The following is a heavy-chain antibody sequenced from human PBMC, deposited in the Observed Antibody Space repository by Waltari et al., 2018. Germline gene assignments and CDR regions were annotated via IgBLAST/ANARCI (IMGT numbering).Heavy chain of an antibody. Sequence: EVQLVESGGGLVQPGGSLRLSCAASGFTFSSYSMNWVRQAPGKGLEWVSYISSSSSTKYSADSGKGRFTISRDNAKNSLYLQMNSLRAEDTAVYYCARDPGYSYGRRFDYWGQGTLVTVSS. D-gene: IGHD5-18*01. V-gene: IGHV3-48*04. J-gene: IGHJ4*02. CDR3: ARDPGYSYGRRFDY. CDR2: ISSSSSTK. CDR1: GFTFSSYS.